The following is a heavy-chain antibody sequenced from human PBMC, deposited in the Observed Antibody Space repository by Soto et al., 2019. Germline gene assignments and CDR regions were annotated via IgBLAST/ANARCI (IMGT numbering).Heavy chain of an antibody. V-gene: IGHV3-49*04. Sequence: GGSLRLSCTASGFTFGDYAMSWVRQAPGKGLEWVGFIRSKAYGGTTEYAASVKGRFTISRDDSKSIAYLQMNSLKTEDTAVYYCTRRRVRGVNWYFDLWAVAPWSPSPQ. CDR1: GFTFGDYA. D-gene: IGHD3-10*01. J-gene: IGHJ2*01. CDR2: IRSKAYGGTT. CDR3: TRRRVRGVNWYFDL.